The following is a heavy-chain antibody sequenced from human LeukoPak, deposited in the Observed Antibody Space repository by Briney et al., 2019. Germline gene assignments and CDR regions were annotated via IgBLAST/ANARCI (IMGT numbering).Heavy chain of an antibody. Sequence: SETLSVTCTESGGSISSYYWSWIRQPAGKGLEWIGRLYTSGSTNYNPSLKSRVTMSVDTSKNQFSLKLTSMTAADTAVYYCARGGSSGYYYGWGQGILVTVSS. CDR1: GGSISSYY. J-gene: IGHJ4*02. CDR3: ARGGSSGYYYG. CDR2: LYTSGST. D-gene: IGHD3-22*01. V-gene: IGHV4-4*07.